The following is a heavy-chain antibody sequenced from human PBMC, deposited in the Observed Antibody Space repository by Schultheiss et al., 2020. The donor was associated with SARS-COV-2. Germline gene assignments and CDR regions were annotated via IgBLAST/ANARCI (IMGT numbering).Heavy chain of an antibody. CDR1: GFTFSDYY. D-gene: IGHD3-16*01. CDR3: AKDWGY. V-gene: IGHV3-23*01. Sequence: GESLKISCAASGFTFSDYYMSWIRQAPGKGLEWVSAISGSGGSTYYADSVKGRFTISRDNSKNTLYLQMNSLRAEDTAVYYCAKDWGYWGLGTLVTVSS. CDR2: ISGSGGST. J-gene: IGHJ4*02.